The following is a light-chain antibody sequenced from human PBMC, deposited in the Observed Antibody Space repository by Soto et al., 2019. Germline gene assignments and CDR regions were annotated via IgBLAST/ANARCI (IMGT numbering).Light chain of an antibody. CDR3: QQYKSYWT. Sequence: DIQMTQSPSTLSASVGXRXXXXXRASQSVSSWLAWYQQKPGKAPKLLIYKASSLQSGVSSRFSGSGSGTEFTLTISSLQPDDFATYYCQQYKSYWTFGQGTKVDIK. V-gene: IGKV1-5*03. J-gene: IGKJ1*01. CDR1: QSVSSW. CDR2: KAS.